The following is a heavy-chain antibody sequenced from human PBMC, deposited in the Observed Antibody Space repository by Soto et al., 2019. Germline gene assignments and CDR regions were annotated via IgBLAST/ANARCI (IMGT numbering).Heavy chain of an antibody. CDR3: VRDRGGSYWLDP. CDR2: LYSGGTT. V-gene: IGHV3-53*01. Sequence: VGSLRLSCAASGFIVSNNYMSWVRQAPGKGLEWVSILYSGGTTYYADSVKGRSTFSRDNSENTVFLQMNNLRVEDTAVYYCVRDRGGSYWLDPWGQGTLVTVSS. J-gene: IGHJ5*02. CDR1: GFIVSNNY. D-gene: IGHD2-15*01.